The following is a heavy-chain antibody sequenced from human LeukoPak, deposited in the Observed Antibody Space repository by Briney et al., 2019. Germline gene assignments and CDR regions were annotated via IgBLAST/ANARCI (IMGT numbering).Heavy chain of an antibody. V-gene: IGHV3-7*01. CDR3: ARGLCGGDCYDY. D-gene: IGHD2-21*01. CDR1: GFTFSSYW. Sequence: GGSLRLSCAGFGFTFSSYWMSWVRQAPGKGLEWVADIKQDGSDKYYVDSVKGRFTISRDNAKNSLYLQMSSLRAEDTAVYYCARGLCGGDCYDYWGQGTLVTVSS. J-gene: IGHJ4*02. CDR2: IKQDGSDK.